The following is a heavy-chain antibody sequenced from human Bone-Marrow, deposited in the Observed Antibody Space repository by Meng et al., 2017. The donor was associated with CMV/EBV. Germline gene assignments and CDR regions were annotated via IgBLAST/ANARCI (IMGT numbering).Heavy chain of an antibody. CDR2: INPNSGGT. J-gene: IGHJ4*02. D-gene: IGHD5-24*01. CDR3: ARGWRDGYNYALFGY. CDR1: GYTFTGYY. Sequence: ASVKVSCKASGYTFTGYYMHWVRQAPGQGLEWMGWINPNSGGTNYAQKFQGRVTMTRDTSISTAYMELSRLRSDDTAVYYCARGWRDGYNYALFGYWGQGTLVTVYS. V-gene: IGHV1-2*02.